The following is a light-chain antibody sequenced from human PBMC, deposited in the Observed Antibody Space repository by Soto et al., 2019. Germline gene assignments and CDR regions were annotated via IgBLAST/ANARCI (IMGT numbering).Light chain of an antibody. J-gene: IGLJ1*01. CDR3: SSYTSSFYV. CDR1: SSDFGGYNY. CDR2: DVS. V-gene: IGLV2-14*01. Sequence: QSVLTQPASVSGSPGQSITISCTGTSSDFGGYNYVSWYQQHPGKAPKLMIYDVSNRPSGVSNRFSGSKSGNTASLTISGLQAEDEADYYCSSYTSSFYVFGTGTKVTVL.